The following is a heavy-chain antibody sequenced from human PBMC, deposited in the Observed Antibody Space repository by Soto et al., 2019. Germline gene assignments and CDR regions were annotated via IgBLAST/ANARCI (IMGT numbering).Heavy chain of an antibody. CDR3: ARPYSGGSGRYYYGMDV. J-gene: IGHJ6*02. Sequence: QVQLVQSGAEVKKPGASVKVSCKASGYTFTSYYMHWVRQAPGQGLEWMGIINPSGGSTSYAQKFQGRVTMTRDTSTSTVYMELSSLRSEDTAVYYCARPYSGGSGRYYYGMDVWGQGTTVTVSS. D-gene: IGHD1-26*01. V-gene: IGHV1-46*01. CDR2: INPSGGST. CDR1: GYTFTSYY.